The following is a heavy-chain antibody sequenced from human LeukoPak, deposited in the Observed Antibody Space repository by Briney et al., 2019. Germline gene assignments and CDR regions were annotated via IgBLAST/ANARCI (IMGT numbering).Heavy chain of an antibody. V-gene: IGHV4-39*01. CDR1: GGSISSRSDY. CDR3: ARLRVLPPDVPDRADYYLDV. J-gene: IGHJ6*03. Sequence: PSETLSLTCTVSGGSISSRSDYWGWVRQPPGKGLEWIASISSSGSTYYNPSLKSRVSISVDSFRNQFSLKLSSVTAADTAVYYCARLRVLPPDVPDRADYYLDVWGKGTAVTVSS. CDR2: ISSSGST. D-gene: IGHD2-2*01.